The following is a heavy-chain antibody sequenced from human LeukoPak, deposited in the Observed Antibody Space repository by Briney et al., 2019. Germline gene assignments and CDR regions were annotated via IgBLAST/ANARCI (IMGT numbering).Heavy chain of an antibody. CDR3: ARGAHY. Sequence: SETLSLTCTVSGGSISSYYWSWIRQPAGKGLEWIGNLYYGSGSTNYNPSLKSRVTISVDTSKNQLSLKLTSVTAADTAVYYCARGAHYWGQGTLVTVSS. CDR2: LYYGSGST. CDR1: GGSISSYY. V-gene: IGHV4-59*12. J-gene: IGHJ4*02.